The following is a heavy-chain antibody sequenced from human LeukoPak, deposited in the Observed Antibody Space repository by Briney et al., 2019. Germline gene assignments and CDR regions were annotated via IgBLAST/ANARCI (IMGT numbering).Heavy chain of an antibody. J-gene: IGHJ3*02. Sequence: ASVKVSCKASGYTFTGYYMHWVRQAPGQGLEWMGWINPNSGGTNYAQKFQGRVTMTRDTSSSTAYMELSRLRSDDTAVYYCARIGELLVPYDAFDIWGQGTMVTVSS. CDR2: INPNSGGT. V-gene: IGHV1-2*02. CDR1: GYTFTGYY. D-gene: IGHD1-26*01. CDR3: ARIGELLVPYDAFDI.